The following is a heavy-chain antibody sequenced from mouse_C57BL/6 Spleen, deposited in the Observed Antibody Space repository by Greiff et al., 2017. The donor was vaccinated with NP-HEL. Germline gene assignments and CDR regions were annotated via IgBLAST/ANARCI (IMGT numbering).Heavy chain of an antibody. D-gene: IGHD1-1*01. Sequence: VKLMESGAELVRPGASVTLSCKASGYTFTDYEMHWVKQTPVHGLEWIGAIDPETGGTAYNQKFKGKAILTADKSSSTAYMELRSLTSEDSAVYYCTSVTTVVARYYAMDYWGQGTSVTVSS. V-gene: IGHV1-15*01. CDR2: IDPETGGT. CDR3: TSVTTVVARYYAMDY. CDR1: GYTFTDYE. J-gene: IGHJ4*01.